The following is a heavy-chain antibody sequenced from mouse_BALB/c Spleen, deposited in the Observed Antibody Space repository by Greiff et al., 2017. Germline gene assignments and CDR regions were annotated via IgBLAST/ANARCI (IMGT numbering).Heavy chain of an antibody. V-gene: IGHV2-9-2*01. J-gene: IGHJ2*01. D-gene: IGHD2-1*01. CDR1: GFSLTSYD. CDR3: VRMDGNNFDY. Sequence: VQLQQSGPGLVAPSQSLSITCTVSGFSLTSYDISWIRQPPGKGLEWLGVIWTGGGTNYNSAFMSRLSISKDNSKSQVFLKMNSLQTDDTAIYYCVRMDGNNFDYWGQGTTLTVSS. CDR2: IWTGGGT.